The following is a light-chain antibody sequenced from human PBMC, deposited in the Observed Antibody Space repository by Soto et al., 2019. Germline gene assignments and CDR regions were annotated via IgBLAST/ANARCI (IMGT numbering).Light chain of an antibody. CDR3: QQSYSTLMYT. CDR1: QSISSY. J-gene: IGKJ2*01. Sequence: DIQMTQSPSSLSASVGDRVTITCRASQSISSYLNWYQQKPGKAPKLLIYAASSLQSGVPSRFSGSGSGTDFTLTISSLQPEDFATYYCQQSYSTLMYTFGQATKLEIK. CDR2: AAS. V-gene: IGKV1-39*01.